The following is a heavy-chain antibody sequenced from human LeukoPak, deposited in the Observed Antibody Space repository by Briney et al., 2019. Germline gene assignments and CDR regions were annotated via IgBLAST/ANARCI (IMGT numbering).Heavy chain of an antibody. CDR3: ARSGEGFDY. CDR2: ISAYNGYT. V-gene: IGHV1-18*01. D-gene: IGHD3-10*01. J-gene: IGHJ4*02. Sequence: PKASVKVSCKASGYTFTNYGISWVRQAPGQGLEWMGWISAYNGYTNYAQKLQGRVTITRNTSISTAYMELSSLRSEDTAVYYCARSGEGFDYWGQGTLVTVSS. CDR1: GYTFTNYG.